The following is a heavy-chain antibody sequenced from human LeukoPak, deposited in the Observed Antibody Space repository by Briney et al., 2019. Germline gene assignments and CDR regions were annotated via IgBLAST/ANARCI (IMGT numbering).Heavy chain of an antibody. CDR2: IWYDGSNK. CDR1: GFTFSTYG. Sequence: GRSLRLSCEASGFTFSTYGMHWVRQAPGKGLEWVAAIWYDGSNKNYADSVKGRFTISRDNSKNTLYLQMNSLRAEDTAVYYCARGGRTTWHGMDVWGQGTTVTVSS. J-gene: IGHJ6*02. V-gene: IGHV3-33*01. D-gene: IGHD4-17*01. CDR3: ARGGRTTWHGMDV.